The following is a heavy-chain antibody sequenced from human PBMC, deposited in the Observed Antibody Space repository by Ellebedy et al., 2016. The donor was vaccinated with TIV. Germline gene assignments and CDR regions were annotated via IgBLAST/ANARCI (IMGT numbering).Heavy chain of an antibody. CDR2: INPIGGST. CDR3: VRDLSTADYRDY. Sequence: ASVKVSCKASGYTFTSYFIYWVRQAPGQGLEWMGVINPIGGSTTYAQRFQGRVAMTRDTSTSTVYMELSSLRSEDTAVYYCVRDLSTADYRDYWGQGTLVTVSS. D-gene: IGHD4-11*01. CDR1: GYTFTSYF. J-gene: IGHJ4*02. V-gene: IGHV1-46*01.